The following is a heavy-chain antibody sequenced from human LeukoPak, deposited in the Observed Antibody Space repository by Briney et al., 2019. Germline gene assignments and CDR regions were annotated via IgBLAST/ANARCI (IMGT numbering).Heavy chain of an antibody. CDR1: GGSISSYY. D-gene: IGHD6-13*01. J-gene: IGHJ4*02. CDR3: ARHSGYSSSWYSFDY. Sequence: SETLSLTCTVSGGSISSYYWSWIRQPPGKGLEWIGYIYYSGSTNYNPSLKSRVTISVDTSKNQFSLKLSSVTAADTGVYYCARHSGYSSSWYSFDYWGQGTLVTVSS. CDR2: IYYSGST. V-gene: IGHV4-59*08.